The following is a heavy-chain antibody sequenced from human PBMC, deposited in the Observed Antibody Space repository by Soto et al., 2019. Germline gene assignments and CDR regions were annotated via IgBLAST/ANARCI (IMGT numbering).Heavy chain of an antibody. V-gene: IGHV1-18*01. Sequence: QVQLVQSGAEVKKPAASVKVTCTASGYTFTSYAIIWVRQAPGQGVDWMGWISAYNGNTNYAQKLQGRVTMTTDTSTSTAYMERRSLRSEDTAVYYVARDAPPEDYWGQGTLVTVSS. CDR2: ISAYNGNT. CDR1: GYTFTSYA. CDR3: ARDAPPEDY. J-gene: IGHJ4*02.